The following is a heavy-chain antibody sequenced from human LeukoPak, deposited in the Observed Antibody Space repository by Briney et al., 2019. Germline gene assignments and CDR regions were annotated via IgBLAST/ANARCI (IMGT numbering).Heavy chain of an antibody. J-gene: IGHJ4*02. D-gene: IGHD2-2*01. CDR3: ARHSDPNIVVVPAAIDY. Sequence: PSETLSLTCTVSGGSISSSSYYWGWIRQPPGKGLEWIGSTYYSGSTYYNPSLKSRVTISVDTSKNQFSLKLSSVTAADTAVYYCARHSDPNIVVVPAAIDYWGQGTLVTVSS. CDR2: TYYSGST. V-gene: IGHV4-39*01. CDR1: GGSISSSSYY.